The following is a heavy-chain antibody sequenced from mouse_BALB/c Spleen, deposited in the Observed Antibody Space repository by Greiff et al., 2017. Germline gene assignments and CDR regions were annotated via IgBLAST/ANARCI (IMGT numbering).Heavy chain of an antibody. J-gene: IGHJ1*01. Sequence: EVHLVESGGGLVKPGGSLKLSCAASGFTFSDYYMYWVRQTPEKRLERVATSSDGGSYTYYPDSVKGRFTISRDNAKNNLYLQMSSLKSEDTAMYYCARVYGNYDGWYFDVWGAGTTVTVSS. CDR1: GFTFSDYY. D-gene: IGHD2-1*01. CDR3: ARVYGNYDGWYFDV. CDR2: SSDGGSYT. V-gene: IGHV5-4*02.